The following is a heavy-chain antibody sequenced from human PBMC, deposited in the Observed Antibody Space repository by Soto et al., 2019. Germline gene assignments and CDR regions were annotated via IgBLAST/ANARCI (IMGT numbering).Heavy chain of an antibody. CDR1: GFTFSSYA. D-gene: IGHD3-16*02. J-gene: IGHJ4*02. V-gene: IGHV3-23*01. CDR2: ISVSGGST. CDR3: AKGSLWGSYRYLFDY. Sequence: GGSLRLSCAASGFTFSSYAISWVRQAPGKGLEWVSAISVSGGSTYYADSVKGRFTISRDNSKNTLYLQMNSLRAEDTAVYYCAKGSLWGSYRYLFDYWGQGTLVTVSS.